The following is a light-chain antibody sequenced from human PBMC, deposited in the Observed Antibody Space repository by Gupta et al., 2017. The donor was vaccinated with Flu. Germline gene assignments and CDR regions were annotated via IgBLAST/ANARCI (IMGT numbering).Light chain of an antibody. CDR1: QRVGNY. Sequence: PPSLSASVGDSVTISCRASQRVGNYLNWYQQKRGKAPQLLIYGASRVYSGVPSRFSGSGSGTDFTLTIRGLQPEDFATYYCQQSDITPRTFGQGTEVELK. CDR3: QQSDITPRT. CDR2: GAS. V-gene: IGKV1-39*01. J-gene: IGKJ1*01.